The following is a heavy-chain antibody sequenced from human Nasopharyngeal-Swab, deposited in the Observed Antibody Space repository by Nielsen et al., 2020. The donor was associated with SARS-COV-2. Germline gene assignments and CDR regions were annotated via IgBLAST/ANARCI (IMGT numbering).Heavy chain of an antibody. Sequence: GESLKISCEATGFTFFSGHWMSWDRQAPGKGLEWVANIKPDGSEKNYVDSVKGRFTISRDNARNSLYLQINSLRAEDTAMYYCARESVSITTYIDHWGQGTLVTVSS. D-gene: IGHD3-22*01. V-gene: IGHV3-7*03. CDR2: IKPDGSEK. CDR1: GFTFFSGHW. CDR3: ARESVSITTYIDH. J-gene: IGHJ4*02.